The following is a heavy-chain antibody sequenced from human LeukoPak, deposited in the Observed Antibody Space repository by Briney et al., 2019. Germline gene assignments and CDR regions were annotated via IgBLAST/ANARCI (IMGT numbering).Heavy chain of an antibody. CDR3: AKLGGNYGSGSYQAFDI. CDR2: ISGSGGST. D-gene: IGHD3-10*01. J-gene: IGHJ3*02. V-gene: IGHV3-23*01. Sequence: GGSLRLSCAASGFTFSSYAMSWVRQAPGKGLEWVSAISGSGGSTYYADSVKGRFTISRDNSKNTLYLQMNSLRAEDTAVYYCAKLGGNYGSGSYQAFDIWGQGTMVTVSP. CDR1: GFTFSSYA.